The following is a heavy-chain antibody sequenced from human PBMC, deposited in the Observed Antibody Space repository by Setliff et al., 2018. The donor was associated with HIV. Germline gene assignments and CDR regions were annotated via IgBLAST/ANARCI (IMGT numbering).Heavy chain of an antibody. V-gene: IGHV3-23*01. CDR3: ASSGSYYVPYFNS. J-gene: IGHJ4*02. CDR1: RFSFSSYA. D-gene: IGHD1-26*01. CDR2: ISGSGGKT. Sequence: RLSCAAARFSFSSYAMSWVRQAPGKGLEWVSVISGSGGKTDYADSVKGRFVISRDNSKNTLYLQMNSLRAEDTALYHCASSGSYYVPYFNSWGQGTQVTSPQ.